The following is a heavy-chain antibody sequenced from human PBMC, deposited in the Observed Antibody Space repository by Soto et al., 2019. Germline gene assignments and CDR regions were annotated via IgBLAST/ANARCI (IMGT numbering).Heavy chain of an antibody. Sequence: SETLSLTCTVSGGSVSSGSYYWSWIRQPPGKGLERIGYIYYSGSTNYNPSLKSRVTISVDTSKNQFSLKLSSVTAADTAVYYCARRYSSSFDYWGQGTLVTVSS. CDR1: GGSVSSGSYY. CDR2: IYYSGST. D-gene: IGHD6-13*01. V-gene: IGHV4-61*01. J-gene: IGHJ4*02. CDR3: ARRYSSSFDY.